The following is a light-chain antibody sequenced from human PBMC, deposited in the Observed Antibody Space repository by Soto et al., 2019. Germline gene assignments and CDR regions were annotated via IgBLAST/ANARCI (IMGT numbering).Light chain of an antibody. CDR1: RSDIVIYDY. V-gene: IGLV2-11*01. CDR3: CSYAGTYSYV. Sequence: QSVLTQPRSVSGSPGQSVTISFTGTRSDIVIYDYVSWYQHHPNTAPKLIIYDVGARPSGVPDRFSGSKSVNTASLLISGLQAEDEADYFCCSYAGTYSYVFGSGTKLTVL. CDR2: DVG. J-gene: IGLJ1*01.